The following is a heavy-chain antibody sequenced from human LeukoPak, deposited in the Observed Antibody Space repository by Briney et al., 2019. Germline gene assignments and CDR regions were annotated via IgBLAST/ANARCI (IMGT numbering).Heavy chain of an antibody. D-gene: IGHD5-18*01. CDR2: IYYSGST. V-gene: IGHV4-59*01. CDR1: GGSISSYY. Sequence: SETLSLTCTVSGGSISSYYWSWIRQPPGKGLEWIGYIYYSGSTNYNPSLKSRATISVDTSKNQFSLKLSSVTAADTAVYYCARESGYSLGAFDIWGQGTMVTVSS. CDR3: ARESGYSLGAFDI. J-gene: IGHJ3*02.